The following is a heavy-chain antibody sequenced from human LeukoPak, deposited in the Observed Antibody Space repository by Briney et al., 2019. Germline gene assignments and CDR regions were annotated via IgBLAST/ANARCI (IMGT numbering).Heavy chain of an antibody. CDR3: ARGSGGYLSLGVDY. CDR2: IYYSGST. V-gene: IGHV4-59*01. CDR1: GGSLSSYY. J-gene: IGHJ4*02. Sequence: SETLSLTCTVSGGSLSSYYWNWIRQPPGKGLEWIGYIYYSGSTNYNPSLKSRVTISVDTSKNQFPLKLSSVTAADTAVYYCARGSGGYLSLGVDYWGQGTLVTVSS. D-gene: IGHD3-22*01.